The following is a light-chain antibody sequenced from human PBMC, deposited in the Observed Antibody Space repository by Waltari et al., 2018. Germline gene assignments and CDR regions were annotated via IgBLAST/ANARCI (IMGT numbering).Light chain of an antibody. CDR3: MQTTHWPRT. Sequence: VVMTHVLFTLPVALGHSAPISWKTSQSLVFSDGNTYLHWFQQRPGQSPRRLIYKVSNRDSGVPDRFSGSGSGTDFTLKISRVEAEDVGVYYCMQTTHWPRTFGQGTKVEIK. V-gene: IGKV2-30*01. CDR1: QSLVFSDGNTY. J-gene: IGKJ1*01. CDR2: KVS.